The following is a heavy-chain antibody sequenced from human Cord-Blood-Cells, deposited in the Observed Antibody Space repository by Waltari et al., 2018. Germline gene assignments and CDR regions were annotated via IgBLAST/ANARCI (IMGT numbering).Heavy chain of an antibody. CDR3: ASTPYDSSGYYYY. CDR2: ISYDGSNK. D-gene: IGHD3-22*01. J-gene: IGHJ4*02. Sequence: QVQLVESGGGGVQPRRSPRLSCAASGVPSSSHAMHWVRQAPGKGLEWVAVISYDGSNKYYADSVKGRFTISRDNSKNKLYLQMNSLRAEDTAVYYCASTPYDSSGYYYYWGQGTLVTVSS. V-gene: IGHV3-30-3*01. CDR1: GVPSSSHA.